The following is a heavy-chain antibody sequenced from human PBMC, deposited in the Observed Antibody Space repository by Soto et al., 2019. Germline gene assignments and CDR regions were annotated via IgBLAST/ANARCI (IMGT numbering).Heavy chain of an antibody. CDR1: GFTFSSYG. CDR3: AKSLVGATPDFDY. Sequence: GGSLRLSCAASGFTFSSYGMHWVRQAPGKGLEWVAVISYDGSNKYYADSVKGRFTISRDNSKNTLYLQMNSLRAEDTAVYYCAKSLVGATPDFDYLGQGTLVTVSS. V-gene: IGHV3-30*18. D-gene: IGHD1-26*01. J-gene: IGHJ4*02. CDR2: ISYDGSNK.